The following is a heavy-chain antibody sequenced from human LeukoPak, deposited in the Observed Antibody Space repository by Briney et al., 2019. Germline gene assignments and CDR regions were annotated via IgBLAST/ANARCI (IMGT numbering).Heavy chain of an antibody. V-gene: IGHV4-61*01. CDR1: GGSVSSGFYY. Sequence: SETLSLTCTVSGGSVSSGFYYWSWIRQPPGKGLEWIGYISYSGSTDYNYSLKGRATISVDTSKNQFSLKVNSVTDADTAVYYCARDRGAMDYNWFDPWGQGTLVTVSS. CDR2: ISYSGST. J-gene: IGHJ5*02. CDR3: ARDRGAMDYNWFDP. D-gene: IGHD5-18*01.